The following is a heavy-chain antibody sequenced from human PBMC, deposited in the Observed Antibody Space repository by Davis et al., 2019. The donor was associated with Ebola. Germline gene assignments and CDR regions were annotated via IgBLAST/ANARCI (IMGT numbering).Heavy chain of an antibody. V-gene: IGHV4-59*01. CDR2: IYYSGST. J-gene: IGHJ4*02. D-gene: IGHD3-22*01. Sequence: SETLSLTCAVYGGSFSGYYWSWIRQPPGKGLEWIGYIYYSGSTNYNPSLKSRVTISVDTSKNQFSLKLSSVTAADTAVYYCARSITMIVVEHYFDYWGQGTLVTVSS. CDR3: ARSITMIVVEHYFDY. CDR1: GGSFSGYY.